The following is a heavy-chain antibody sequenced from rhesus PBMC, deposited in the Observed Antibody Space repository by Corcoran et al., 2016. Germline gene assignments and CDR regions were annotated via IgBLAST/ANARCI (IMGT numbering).Heavy chain of an antibody. D-gene: IGHD3-34*01. CDR1: GGSISSNW. J-gene: IGHJ4*01. CDR2: ISCGGWNT. CDR3: AGGVDY. V-gene: IGHV4-173*01. Sequence: QLQLQESGPGLVKPSETLSLTCAVSGGSISSNWWSWIRQPPGKGLEWIGRISCGGWNTRHHPPLMGRVPLFTSTSKNQVSLKVVSGPAADTAVYFCAGGVDYWGQGVLVTVSS.